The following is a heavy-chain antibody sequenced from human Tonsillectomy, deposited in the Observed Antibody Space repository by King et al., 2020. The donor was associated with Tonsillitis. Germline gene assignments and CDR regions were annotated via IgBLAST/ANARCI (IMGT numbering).Heavy chain of an antibody. J-gene: IGHJ6*02. Sequence: QLQESGPGLVKPSETLSLTCTVSGGSISSYYWSWIRQPPGKGLEWIGSIYYSGSTNYSPSLKSRVTISVDTSKNQFSLKLSSVTAADTAVYYCARRMTTMTPDYYYYYGMDVWGQGTTVTVSS. CDR1: GGSISSYY. CDR2: IYYSGST. V-gene: IGHV4-59*01. CDR3: ARRMTTMTPDYYYYYGMDV. D-gene: IGHD4-17*01.